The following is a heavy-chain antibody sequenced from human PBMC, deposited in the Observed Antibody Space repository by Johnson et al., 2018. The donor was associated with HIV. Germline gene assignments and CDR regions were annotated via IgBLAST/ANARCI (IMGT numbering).Heavy chain of an antibody. CDR3: ARVMVQGDAVDI. Sequence: EQLVESGGGVVRPWGSLRLSCAASGFTFDDYGMSWVRQAPGKGLEWVSGINWNGGTKDYADSVKGRFTISRDNAKNSLYLQMNSLRAEDTAVYYCARVMVQGDAVDIWGQGTMVTVSS. V-gene: IGHV3-20*04. D-gene: IGHD3-10*01. CDR2: INWNGGTK. CDR1: GFTFDDYG. J-gene: IGHJ3*02.